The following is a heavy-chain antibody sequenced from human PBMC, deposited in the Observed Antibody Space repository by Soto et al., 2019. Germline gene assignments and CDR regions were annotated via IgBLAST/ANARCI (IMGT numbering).Heavy chain of an antibody. V-gene: IGHV3-9*01. D-gene: IGHD1-26*01. CDR3: AKDAHGSLDF. Sequence: EVQLVESGGNLVQPGRSLRLSCAASGFTFGDYAMHCVRQAPGKGLEWISSINENSGSLDYADAVKGRFTISRDNAKNSLYLQMNSLRIEDTALYYCAKDAHGSLDFWGQGTLVTVSS. J-gene: IGHJ4*02. CDR2: INENSGSL. CDR1: GFTFGDYA.